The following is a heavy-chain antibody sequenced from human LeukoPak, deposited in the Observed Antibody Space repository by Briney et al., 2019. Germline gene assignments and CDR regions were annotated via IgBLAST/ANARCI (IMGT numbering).Heavy chain of an antibody. V-gene: IGHV4-38-2*02. CDR3: VRDTSPGITGTY. CDR2: IYHDGRI. J-gene: IGHJ4*02. D-gene: IGHD1-20*01. CDR1: GYSITNGYY. Sequence: SETLSLTCTVSGYSITNGYYWGWIRQPPGKGLEWIGSIYHDGRIDYNPSLKSRVTISRDTSNDQFSLKLSSVTAADTDMYYCVRDTSPGITGTYWGQGTLVTVSS.